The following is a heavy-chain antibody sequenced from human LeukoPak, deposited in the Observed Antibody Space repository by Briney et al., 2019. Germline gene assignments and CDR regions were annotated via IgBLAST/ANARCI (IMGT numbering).Heavy chain of an antibody. CDR3: ARDRAGDTTYFDY. CDR1: GYTFTSYA. CDR2: INAGSGNT. J-gene: IGHJ4*02. V-gene: IGHV1-3*01. Sequence: ASVKVSCKASGYTFTSYAMHWVRQAPGQRLEWMGWINAGSGNTKYSQKFQGRVTITRDTSASTAYMELSSLRSEDTAVYYCARDRAGDTTYFDYWGQGTLVTVSS. D-gene: IGHD3-16*01.